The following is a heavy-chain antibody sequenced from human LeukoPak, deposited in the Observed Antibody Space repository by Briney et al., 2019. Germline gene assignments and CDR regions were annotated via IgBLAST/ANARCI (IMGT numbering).Heavy chain of an antibody. J-gene: IGHJ3*02. Sequence: ASVKVSCKASGYTFTGYYMHWVRQAPGQGLEWMGWINPNSGGTNYAQKFQGRVTMTRDTSISTAYMELSSPTSDDTTVYYCARRRVYDILTSYAFDIWGQGTMVTVSS. D-gene: IGHD3-9*01. CDR1: GYTFTGYY. CDR3: ARRRVYDILTSYAFDI. CDR2: INPNSGGT. V-gene: IGHV1-2*02.